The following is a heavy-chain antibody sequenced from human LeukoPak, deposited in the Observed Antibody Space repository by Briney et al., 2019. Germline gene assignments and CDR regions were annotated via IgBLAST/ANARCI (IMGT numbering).Heavy chain of an antibody. Sequence: GGSLRLSCAASGFTFSRYWMSWVRQAPGKGLEWVANIKQDGSEKYYVDSVKGRFTISRDNAKNSLYLQMNSLRAEDTAVYYCARGYCSGGSCYGDYWGQGTLVTVSS. CDR3: ARGYCSGGSCYGDY. CDR2: IKQDGSEK. D-gene: IGHD2-15*01. J-gene: IGHJ4*02. V-gene: IGHV3-7*03. CDR1: GFTFSRYW.